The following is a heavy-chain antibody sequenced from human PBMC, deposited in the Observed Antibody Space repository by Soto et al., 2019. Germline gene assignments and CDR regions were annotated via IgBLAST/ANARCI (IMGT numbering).Heavy chain of an antibody. CDR1: GFTFSSYD. J-gene: IGHJ4*02. D-gene: IGHD1-7*01. CDR2: ISSNGGTT. V-gene: IGHV3-64*01. CDR3: VRRVSGNYDY. Sequence: EVQLAESGGGMVQPGGSLRLSCVASGFTFSSYDMHWVRQAPGKGLEYVSSISSNGGTTYYGNSVKGRFTISRDNSKNTLSLQMGSLRAEDMAVYYCVRRVSGNYDYWGQGTLGTVSS.